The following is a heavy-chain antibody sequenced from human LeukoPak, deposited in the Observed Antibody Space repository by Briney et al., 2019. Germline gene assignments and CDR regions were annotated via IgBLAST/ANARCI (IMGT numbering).Heavy chain of an antibody. D-gene: IGHD6-13*01. CDR1: GDSISSGDYY. CDR3: ARAGSSWYFDY. Sequence: SETLSLTSTVSGDSISSGDYYWSWIRQPPGKGLEWIGYIYYSGSTYYNPSLKSRVTISVDTSKNQFSLKLSSVTAADTAVYYCARAGSSWYFDYWGQGTLVTVSS. V-gene: IGHV4-30-4*01. CDR2: IYYSGST. J-gene: IGHJ4*02.